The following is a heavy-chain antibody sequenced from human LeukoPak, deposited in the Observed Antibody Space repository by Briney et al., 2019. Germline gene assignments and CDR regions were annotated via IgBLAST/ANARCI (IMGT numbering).Heavy chain of an antibody. D-gene: IGHD3-22*01. Sequence: SVKVSCKASGFTFTSSAVQWVRQARGQRLEWIGWIVVGSGNTNYAQKFQGRVTITRDMSTSTAYMELSSLRSEDTAVYYCVGSSGYSPLPDYWGQGTLVTVSS. V-gene: IGHV1-58*01. CDR3: VGSSGYSPLPDY. CDR2: IVVGSGNT. CDR1: GFTFTSSA. J-gene: IGHJ4*02.